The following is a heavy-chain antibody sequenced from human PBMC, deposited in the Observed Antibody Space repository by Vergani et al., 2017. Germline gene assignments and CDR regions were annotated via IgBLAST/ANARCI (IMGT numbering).Heavy chain of an antibody. CDR2: ISSSSSYR. CDR3: ASGVPGYQLATQYFQH. CDR1: GFTFGSYS. Sequence: EVQLVESGGGLVKPGGSLRLSCVASGFTFGSYSMNWVRQAPGKGLEWVSFISSSSSYRYYADSVKGRFTISRDNGEYSLLLQMNSLRPEDTAVYYCASGVPGYQLATQYFQHWGQGTLVTVFS. J-gene: IGHJ1*01. D-gene: IGHD2-2*01. V-gene: IGHV3-21*01.